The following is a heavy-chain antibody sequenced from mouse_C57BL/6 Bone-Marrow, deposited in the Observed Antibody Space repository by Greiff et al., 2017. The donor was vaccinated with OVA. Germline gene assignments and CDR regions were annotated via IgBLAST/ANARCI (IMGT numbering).Heavy chain of an antibody. CDR3: ARSKGHDYDEGAFAY. J-gene: IGHJ3*01. D-gene: IGHD2-4*01. CDR1: GYTFTSYW. Sequence: VQLQQPGTELVKPGASVKLSCKASGYTFTSYWMHWVKQRPGQGLEWIGNINPSNGGTNYNEKFKSKATLTVDKSSSTAYMQLSSLTSEDSAVYYSARSKGHDYDEGAFAYWGQGTLVTVSA. V-gene: IGHV1-53*01. CDR2: INPSNGGT.